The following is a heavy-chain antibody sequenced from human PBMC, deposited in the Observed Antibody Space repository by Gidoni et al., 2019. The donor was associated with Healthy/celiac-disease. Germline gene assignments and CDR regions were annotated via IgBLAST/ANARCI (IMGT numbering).Heavy chain of an antibody. CDR3: AKDSSGWSDYYYYYGMDV. CDR1: GLTFSRYA. Sequence: EVQLLESGGGLVQPGGSLRLSCAASGLTFSRYAMSWVRQAPGKGLEWVSAISGSGGSTYNADSVKGRFTISRDNSKNTLYLQMNSLRAEDTAVYYCAKDSSGWSDYYYYYGMDVWGQGTTVTVSS. J-gene: IGHJ6*02. CDR2: ISGSGGST. D-gene: IGHD6-19*01. V-gene: IGHV3-23*01.